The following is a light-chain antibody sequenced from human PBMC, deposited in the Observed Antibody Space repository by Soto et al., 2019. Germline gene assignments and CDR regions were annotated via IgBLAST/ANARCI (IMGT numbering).Light chain of an antibody. CDR3: QQRTNWSWT. J-gene: IGKJ1*01. CDR1: QNVRFY. Sequence: TQSPSSLSLSPGERATLSCRASQNVRFYLAWYQQKPGQTPRLLIYDASKRASGIPARFSGSGSGTDFTLTISSLEPEDFAVYYCQQRTNWSWTFGRGTKVEVQ. CDR2: DAS. V-gene: IGKV3-11*01.